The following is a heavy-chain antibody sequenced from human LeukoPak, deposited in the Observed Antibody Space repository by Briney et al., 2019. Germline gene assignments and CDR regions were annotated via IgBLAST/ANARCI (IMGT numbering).Heavy chain of an antibody. J-gene: IGHJ4*02. Sequence: SETLSLTCTVSGGSISSYYWSWIRQPAGKGLEWIGRIYTSGSTNYNPSLKSRVTMSVDTSKNQFSLKLSSVTAAGTAVYYCASSPLGSSWAYLNYWGQGTLVTVSS. CDR2: IYTSGST. CDR1: GGSISSYY. CDR3: ASSPLGSSWAYLNY. D-gene: IGHD6-13*01. V-gene: IGHV4-4*07.